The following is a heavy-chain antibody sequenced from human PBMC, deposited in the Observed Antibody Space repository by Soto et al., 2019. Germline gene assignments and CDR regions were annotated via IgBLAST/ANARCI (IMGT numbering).Heavy chain of an antibody. J-gene: IGHJ4*02. V-gene: IGHV4-39*01. D-gene: IGHD3-22*01. CDR2: IYYDGTT. CDR1: SGSISSTSYY. CDR3: ARGLTLLQYYYDSSGHLGYYFDC. Sequence: SETLSLTCTVSSGSISSTSYYWAWIRQPPGKGLEWIGAIYYDGTTYYTESLKSRVSISVDTSKNQFSLKLSSVTAADTAVYYCARGLTLLQYYYDSSGHLGYYFDCWGQGTLVTVS.